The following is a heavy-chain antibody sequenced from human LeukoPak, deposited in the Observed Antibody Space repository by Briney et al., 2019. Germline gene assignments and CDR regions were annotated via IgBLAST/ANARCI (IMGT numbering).Heavy chain of an antibody. V-gene: IGHV3-23*01. CDR2: ITGSGATT. CDR1: GFIFSSHA. CDR3: AKGTYSSGSPLDY. D-gene: IGHD6-19*01. J-gene: IGHJ4*02. Sequence: GGSLRLSCAASGFIFSSHAMTWVRQAPGKGLEWVSEITGSGATTNYADSLKGRFTISRDNSKNTLYLQMNSLRAEDTAVYHCAKGTYSSGSPLDYWGQGTLVTVSS.